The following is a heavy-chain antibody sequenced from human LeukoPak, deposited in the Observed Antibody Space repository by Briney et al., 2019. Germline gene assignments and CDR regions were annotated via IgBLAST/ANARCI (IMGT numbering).Heavy chain of an antibody. CDR3: ASWLRGVIGAFDI. CDR1: GYTFTSYY. CDR2: INPSGGST. Sequence: ASAKVSCKASGYTFTSYYMHWVRQAPGQGLEWMGIINPSGGSTSYAQKFQGRVTMTTDTSTSTAYMELRSLRSDDTAVYYCASWLRGVIGAFDIWGQGTMVTVSS. J-gene: IGHJ3*02. D-gene: IGHD3-10*01. V-gene: IGHV1-46*01.